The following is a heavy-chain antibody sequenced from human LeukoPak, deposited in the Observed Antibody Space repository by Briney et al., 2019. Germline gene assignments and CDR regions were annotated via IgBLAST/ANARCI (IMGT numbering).Heavy chain of an antibody. CDR2: IKQDGSET. Sequence: HPGGSLRLSCAASGFTFSSYWMSWVRQAPGKGLEWVANIKQDGSETYYADSVKGRFTISRDNAKRSLYLQMNSLRAEDTAVYYCARDGELGSPADAFDIWGQGTMVTVSS. CDR3: ARDGELGSPADAFDI. V-gene: IGHV3-7*01. CDR1: GFTFSSYW. J-gene: IGHJ3*02. D-gene: IGHD1-26*01.